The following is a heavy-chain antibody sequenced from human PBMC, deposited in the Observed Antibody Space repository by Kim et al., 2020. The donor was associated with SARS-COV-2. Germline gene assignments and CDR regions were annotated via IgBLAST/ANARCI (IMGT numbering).Heavy chain of an antibody. CDR3: ARIQYQYYFDY. D-gene: IGHD4-4*01. CDR2: T. V-gene: IGHV4-59*01. Sequence: TNSHPSLKSRVTISVDTSKNQFSLKLSSVTAADTAVYYCARIQYQYYFDYWGQGTLVTVSS. J-gene: IGHJ4*02.